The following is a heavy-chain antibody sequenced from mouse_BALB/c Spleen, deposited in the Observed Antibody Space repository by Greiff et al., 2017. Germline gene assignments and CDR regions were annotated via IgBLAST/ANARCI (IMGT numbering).Heavy chain of an antibody. V-gene: IGHV3-8*02. J-gene: IGHJ2*01. CDR2: ISYSGST. D-gene: IGHD1-1*01. Sequence: EVQLQESGPSLVKPSQTLSLTCSVTGDSITSGYWNWIRKFPGNKLEYMGYISYSGSTYYNPSLKSRISITRDTSKNQYYLQLNSVTTEDTATYYCARYKGYYGSSYYFDYWGQGTTLTVSS. CDR1: GDSITSGY. CDR3: ARYKGYYGSSYYFDY.